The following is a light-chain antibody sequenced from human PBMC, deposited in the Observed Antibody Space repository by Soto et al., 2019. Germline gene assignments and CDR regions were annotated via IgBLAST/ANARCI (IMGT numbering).Light chain of an antibody. J-gene: IGKJ1*01. CDR2: DAS. CDR1: QSIRNF. V-gene: IGKV3-11*01. CDR3: QQRYNWPWT. Sequence: ELLLTQSPAPLSVSQGERATLSCRASQSIRNFLAWYQQKPGQAPRLLIYDASNRASGIPPRFSGSGSGTDFTLAISGLEPEDLAVYYCQQRYNWPWTFGQGTKVDI.